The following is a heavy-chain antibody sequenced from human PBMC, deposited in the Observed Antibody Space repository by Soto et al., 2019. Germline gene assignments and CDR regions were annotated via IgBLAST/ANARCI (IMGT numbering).Heavy chain of an antibody. D-gene: IGHD3-9*01. V-gene: IGHV3-11*01. CDR2: ISSTGVTI. Sequence: QVQLEQSGGGLVKPGGSLRLSCAASGFSISDYYMAWIRQTPGKGLEWVSYISSTGVTIYYADSVKGRFTISRDNAKNSLFLQMDSLRAEDAAVYYCALGSDHLTGYSKAFDSWGQGALVTVSS. J-gene: IGHJ4*02. CDR3: ALGSDHLTGYSKAFDS. CDR1: GFSISDYY.